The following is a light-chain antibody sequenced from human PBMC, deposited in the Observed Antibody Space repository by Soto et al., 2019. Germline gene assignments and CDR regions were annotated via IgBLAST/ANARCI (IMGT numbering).Light chain of an antibody. CDR2: DVS. CDR3: DSYATTCNCV. Sequence: QSVLAQPASVSGSPGQSITISCTGTSSDVGAYNYVSWYQQHPGKAPKLMIYDVSHRPSGVSHRFSGSKSGNTASLTISGAKDEAEADCYSDSYATTCNCVFGDGTKVTVL. V-gene: IGLV2-14*01. J-gene: IGLJ1*01. CDR1: SSDVGAYNY.